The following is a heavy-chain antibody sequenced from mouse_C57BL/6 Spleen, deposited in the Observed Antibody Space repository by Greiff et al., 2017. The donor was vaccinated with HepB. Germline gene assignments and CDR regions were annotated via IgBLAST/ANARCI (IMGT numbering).Heavy chain of an antibody. J-gene: IGHJ4*01. V-gene: IGHV5-16*01. CDR1: GFTFSDYY. Sequence: EVQLVESEGGLVQPGSSMKLSCTASGFTFSDYYMAWVRQVPEKGLEWVANINYDGSSTYYLDSLKSRFIISRDNAKNILYLQMSSLKSEDTATYYCARDLFPYAMDYWGQGTSVTVSS. CDR3: ARDLFPYAMDY. CDR2: INYDGSST. D-gene: IGHD1-1*01.